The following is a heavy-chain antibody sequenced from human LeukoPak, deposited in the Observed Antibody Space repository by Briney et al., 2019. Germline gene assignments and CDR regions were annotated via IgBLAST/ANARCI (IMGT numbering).Heavy chain of an antibody. D-gene: IGHD6-13*01. J-gene: IGHJ4*02. CDR3: ARDIIAAADDFDY. CDR1: GFTFTRYS. Sequence: PGGSLRLSCAASGFTFTRYSMNWVRQAPGKGLEWVSSISTNSIYKYYADSVKGRFTISRDNAQNSLYLQMHSLRAEDTAVYYCARDIIAAADDFDYWGQGTLVTVSS. CDR2: ISTNSIYK. V-gene: IGHV3-21*01.